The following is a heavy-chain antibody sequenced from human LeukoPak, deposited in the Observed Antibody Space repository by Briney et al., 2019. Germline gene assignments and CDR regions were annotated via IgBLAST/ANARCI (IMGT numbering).Heavy chain of an antibody. J-gene: IGHJ6*02. V-gene: IGHV3-7*01. D-gene: IGHD5/OR15-5a*01. CDR2: MNIDGSEK. Sequence: GGSLRLSCAASGFTFSNYWMGWVRQAPGKRPEWVANMNIDGSEKYYADSVKGRFSISRDNARNSVYLQMASLRVEDTAVYYCARDRWDLVSTIPETTYYYYGMDVWGQGTTVTVSS. CDR3: ARDRWDLVSTIPETTYYYYGMDV. CDR1: GFTFSNYW.